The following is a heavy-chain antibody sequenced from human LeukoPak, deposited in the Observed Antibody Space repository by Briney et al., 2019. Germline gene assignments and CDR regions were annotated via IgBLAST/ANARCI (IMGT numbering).Heavy chain of an antibody. CDR1: GFTFSSYA. Sequence: SGGSLRLSCAASGFTFSSYAMSWVRQAPGKGLEWVSAISGSGGSTYYAVSVKGRFTISRDNSKNTLYLQMNSLRAEDTAVYYCAKDNDYGSFCFDYWGQGTLVTVSS. CDR2: ISGSGGST. V-gene: IGHV3-23*01. J-gene: IGHJ4*02. CDR3: AKDNDYGSFCFDY. D-gene: IGHD4-17*01.